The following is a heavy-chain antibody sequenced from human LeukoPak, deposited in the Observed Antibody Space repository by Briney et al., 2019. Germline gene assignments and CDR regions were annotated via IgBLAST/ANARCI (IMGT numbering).Heavy chain of an antibody. D-gene: IGHD6-13*01. V-gene: IGHV4-39*01. CDR1: GGSISSSSYY. Sequence: SETLSLTCKVSGGSISSSSYYWGWIRQPPGKGLEWIGSIYYSGSTYYNPSLKSRVTISVDTSKNQFSLKLSPVTAADTAVYYCARATKHFGAAAEHDYWGQETLVTVSS. J-gene: IGHJ4*02. CDR2: IYYSGST. CDR3: ARATKHFGAAAEHDY.